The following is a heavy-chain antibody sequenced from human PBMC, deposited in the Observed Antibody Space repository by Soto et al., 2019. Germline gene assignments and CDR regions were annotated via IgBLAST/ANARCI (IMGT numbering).Heavy chain of an antibody. CDR3: AREVGAIAAAGVGGY. D-gene: IGHD6-25*01. V-gene: IGHV3-30-3*01. Sequence: QEQLVESGGGVVRPGRSLRLSCAASGFTFSTYAMHWVRQAPGKGLEWVAIISYDGSSKFYADSVKGRFTISRDNSKNTLYLQMNSLRDEDTAMYYCAREVGAIAAAGVGGYWGQGTLVTVSS. CDR2: ISYDGSSK. J-gene: IGHJ4*02. CDR1: GFTFSTYA.